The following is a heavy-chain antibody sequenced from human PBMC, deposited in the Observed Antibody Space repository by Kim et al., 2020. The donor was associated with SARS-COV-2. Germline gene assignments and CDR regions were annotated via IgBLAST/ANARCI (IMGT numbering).Heavy chain of an antibody. V-gene: IGHV7-4-1*02. J-gene: IGHJ4*02. Sequence: ASVKVSCKASGYTFTSYAMNWVRQAPGQGLEWMGWINTNTGNPTYAQGFTGRFVFSLDTSVSTAYLQISSLKAEDTAVYYCARDSPYYYGSGSYANGGTPCSYWGQGTLVTVSS. CDR2: INTNTGNP. D-gene: IGHD3-10*01. CDR1: GYTFTSYA. CDR3: ARDSPYYYGSGSYANGGTPCSY.